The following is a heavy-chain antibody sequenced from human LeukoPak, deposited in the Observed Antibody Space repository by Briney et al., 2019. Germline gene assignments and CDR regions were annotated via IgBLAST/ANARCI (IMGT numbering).Heavy chain of an antibody. D-gene: IGHD6-6*01. CDR3: ARTSIAARGAFDI. V-gene: IGHV3-11*04. CDR2: ISSRGTTI. J-gene: IGHJ3*02. Sequence: GGSLRLSCAASGFTFSDSYMSWIRQAPGKGPEWVSYISSRGTTIYYADSVKGRFTISRDNAKNSLYLQMNSLRAEDTAVYYCARTSIAARGAFDIWGQGTMVTVSS. CDR1: GFTFSDSY.